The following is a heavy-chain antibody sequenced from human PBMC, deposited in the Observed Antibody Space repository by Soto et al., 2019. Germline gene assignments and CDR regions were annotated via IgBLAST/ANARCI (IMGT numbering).Heavy chain of an antibody. J-gene: IGHJ6*02. D-gene: IGHD3-3*01. CDR2: ISYDGSNK. V-gene: IGHV3-30-3*01. Sequence: QVQLVESGGGVVQPGRSLRLSCAASGFTFSSYAMHWVRQAPGKGLEWVAVISYDGSNKYYADSVKGRFTISRDNSKNTLYLQMNSLRAEDTAVYYCARNPLYYDFWSGYGAGYYYGMDVWGQGTTVTVSS. CDR1: GFTFSSYA. CDR3: ARNPLYYDFWSGYGAGYYYGMDV.